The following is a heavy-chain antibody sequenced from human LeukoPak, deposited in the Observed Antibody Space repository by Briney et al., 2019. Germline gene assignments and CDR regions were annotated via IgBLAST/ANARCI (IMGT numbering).Heavy chain of an antibody. J-gene: IGHJ4*02. CDR2: INYSGTT. CDR1: GGSISSRHYF. CDR3: ARGYFDPAPDF. D-gene: IGHD3-9*01. V-gene: IGHV4-30-4*08. Sequence: SETLSLTCIVSGGSISSRHYFWTWIRQLPGTGLEWIGNINYSGTTHYNPSLRDRVTISSDTSNDQFSLNLASVTAADTAVYFCARGYFDPAPDFWGQGILVTVS.